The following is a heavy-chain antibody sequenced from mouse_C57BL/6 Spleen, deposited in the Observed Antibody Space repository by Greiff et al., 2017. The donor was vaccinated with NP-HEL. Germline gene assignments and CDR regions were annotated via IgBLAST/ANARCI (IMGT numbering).Heavy chain of an antibody. Sequence: QVQLKQPGAELVRPGTSVKLSCKASGYTFTSYWMHWVKQRPGQGLEWIGVIDPSDSYTNYNQKFKGKATLTVDTSSSTAYMQLSSLTSEDSAVYYCARHYGSSHYAMDYWGQGTSVTVSS. CDR3: ARHYGSSHYAMDY. CDR2: IDPSDSYT. CDR1: GYTFTSYW. J-gene: IGHJ4*01. D-gene: IGHD1-1*01. V-gene: IGHV1-59*01.